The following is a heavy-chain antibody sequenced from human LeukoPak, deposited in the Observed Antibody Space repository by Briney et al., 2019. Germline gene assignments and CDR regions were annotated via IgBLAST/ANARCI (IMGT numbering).Heavy chain of an antibody. CDR2: ISSSSSYI. J-gene: IGHJ4*02. V-gene: IGHV3-21*01. D-gene: IGHD6-19*01. Sequence: PGGSLSLSRAPSLFTLSSHSMNRVRQAPPKGVEGVSSISSSSSYIYYADSVKGRFTISRHNAKNSLYLQMNSLRAEDTAVYYCARDARGLILIDYWGQGTLVTVSS. CDR3: ARDARGLILIDY. CDR1: LFTLSSHS.